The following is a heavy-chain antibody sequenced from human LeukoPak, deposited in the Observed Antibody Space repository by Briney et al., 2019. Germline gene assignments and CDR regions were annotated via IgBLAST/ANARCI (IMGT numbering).Heavy chain of an antibody. D-gene: IGHD6-13*01. Sequence: PGGSLRLSCAASGFTLSSYAMTWVRQAPGRGLEWVSSVDGGGDGTYYADSVKGRFTISRDNSKDTLYLQMSGLRAEDTAVYFCAKQSAGSAAWYSLHYDFWGQGTLVTVSS. CDR2: VDGGGDGT. J-gene: IGHJ4*02. CDR1: GFTLSSYA. CDR3: AKQSAGSAAWYSLHYDF. V-gene: IGHV3-23*01.